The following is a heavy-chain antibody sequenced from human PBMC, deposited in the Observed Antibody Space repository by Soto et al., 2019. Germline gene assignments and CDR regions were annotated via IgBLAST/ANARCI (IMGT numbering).Heavy chain of an antibody. CDR1: GFTFSVYT. CDR2: IYGNGRST. V-gene: IGHV3-23*01. D-gene: IGHD1-26*01. CDR3: AKDFTPDSRWDIDY. Sequence: EVQLLESGGGLVQPAGSLRLSCAASGFTFSVYTMSWFRQAPGRGLEWVSSIYGNGRSTFYSTSVKGRFTITRDNSGNTVYLQMSSLRVEDTVIYYCAKDFTPDSRWDIDYWGRGSLVAVSS. J-gene: IGHJ4*02.